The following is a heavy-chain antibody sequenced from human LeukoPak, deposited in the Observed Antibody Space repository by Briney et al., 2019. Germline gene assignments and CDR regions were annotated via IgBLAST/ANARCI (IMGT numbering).Heavy chain of an antibody. D-gene: IGHD2-15*01. CDR3: ARGFCSGGSCYSYDY. CDR2: IDPSGGST. Sequence: ASVKVSFKASGYTFSTYYMHWVRQAPGQGLEGMGVIDPSGGSTNYARKFQGRVTMTSDTSTSTVYMELSSLRSEDTAVYYCARGFCSGGSCYSYDYWGQGTLVTVSS. V-gene: IGHV1-46*01. J-gene: IGHJ4*02. CDR1: GYTFSTYY.